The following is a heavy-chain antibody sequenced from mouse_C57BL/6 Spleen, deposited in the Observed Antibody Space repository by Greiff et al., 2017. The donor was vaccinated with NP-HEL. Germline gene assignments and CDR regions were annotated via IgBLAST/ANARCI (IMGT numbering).Heavy chain of an antibody. CDR1: GYTFTSYW. J-gene: IGHJ3*01. Sequence: QVQLQQPGAELVRPGTSVKLSCKASGYTFTSYWMHWVKQRPGQGLEWIGMIDPSDSYTNYNQKFKGKATLTVDTSSSTAYMQLSSLTSEDSAVSYCSSDYGSGYWFAYWGQGTLVTVSS. CDR2: IDPSDSYT. D-gene: IGHD1-1*01. V-gene: IGHV1-59*01. CDR3: SSDYGSGYWFAY.